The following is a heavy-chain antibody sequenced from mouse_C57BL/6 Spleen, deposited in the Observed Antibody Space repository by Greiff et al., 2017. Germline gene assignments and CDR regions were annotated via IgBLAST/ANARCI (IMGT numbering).Heavy chain of an antibody. J-gene: IGHJ2*01. D-gene: IGHD2-4*01. V-gene: IGHV1-59*01. CDR1: GYTFTSYW. CDR2: IDPSDSYT. Sequence: QVQLQQPGAELVRPGTSVKLSCKASGYTFTSYWMHWVKQRPGQGLEWIGVIDPSDSYTNYNQKFKGKATLTVDTSSSTAYMQLSSLTSEDSAVYYCARSYDYDAGDYWGQGTTLTVSS. CDR3: ARSYDYDAGDY.